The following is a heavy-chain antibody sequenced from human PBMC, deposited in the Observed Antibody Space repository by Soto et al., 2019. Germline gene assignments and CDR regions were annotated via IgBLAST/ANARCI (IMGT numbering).Heavy chain of an antibody. CDR3: AKDMSDGRAARPFDY. CDR1: GFTFSSYG. Sequence: LRLSCAASGFTFSSYGMHWVRQAPGKGLEWVAVISYDGSNKYYADSVKGRFTISRDNSKNTLYLQMNSLRAEDTAVYYCAKDMSDGRAARPFDYWGQGTLVTVSS. D-gene: IGHD6-6*01. J-gene: IGHJ4*02. V-gene: IGHV3-30*18. CDR2: ISYDGSNK.